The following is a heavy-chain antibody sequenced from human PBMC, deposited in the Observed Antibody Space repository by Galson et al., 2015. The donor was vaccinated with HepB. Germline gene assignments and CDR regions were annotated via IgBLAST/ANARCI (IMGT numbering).Heavy chain of an antibody. CDR1: GFTFSSYA. CDR2: ISGSGGST. J-gene: IGHJ5*02. V-gene: IGHV3-23*01. CDR3: AKDLSYYDFWVDRLGSTDP. Sequence: SLRLSCAASGFTFSSYAMSWVRQAPGKGLEWVSAISGSGGSTYYADSVKGRFTISRDNSKNTLYLQMNSLRAEDTAVYYCAKDLSYYDFWVDRLGSTDPWGQGTLVTVSS. D-gene: IGHD3-3*01.